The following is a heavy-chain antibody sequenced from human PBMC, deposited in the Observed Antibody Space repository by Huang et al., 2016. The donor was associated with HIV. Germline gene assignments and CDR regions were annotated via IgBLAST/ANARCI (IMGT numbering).Heavy chain of an antibody. CDR2: IKSDGSST. J-gene: IGHJ4*02. CDR3: ARGSRQGKYYYGSGTAY. Sequence: EVQLVESGGGLVQPGGSLRLSCAASGFTFSSYWMHWVRQVPGKGLVGGSHIKSDGSSTSYADSGKGRFTISRDNAKNTLYLQMNSLRAEDTAVYYCARGSRQGKYYYGSGTAYWGQGTLVTVSS. D-gene: IGHD3-10*01. V-gene: IGHV3-74*01. CDR1: GFTFSSYW.